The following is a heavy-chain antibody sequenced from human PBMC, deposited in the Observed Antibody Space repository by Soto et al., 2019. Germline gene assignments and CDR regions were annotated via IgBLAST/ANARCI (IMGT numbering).Heavy chain of an antibody. J-gene: IGHJ4*02. CDR1: GFTFSSYA. CDR3: ARELSIAAAGNYFDY. CDR2: ISYDGSNK. D-gene: IGHD6-13*01. V-gene: IGHV3-30-3*01. Sequence: GGSLRLSCAASGFTFSSYAMHWVRQAPGKGLEWVAVISYDGSNKYYADSVKGRFTISRDNSKNTLYLQMNSLRAEDTAVYYCARELSIAAAGNYFDYWGQGTLVTVSS.